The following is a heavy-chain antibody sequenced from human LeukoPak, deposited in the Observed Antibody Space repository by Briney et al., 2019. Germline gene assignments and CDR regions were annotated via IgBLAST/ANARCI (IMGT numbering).Heavy chain of an antibody. V-gene: IGHV4-30-4*08. D-gene: IGHD3-3*01. Sequence: SETLSLTCTVSVGSISRGDYYWSWIRRPPAKGLDWIWYIYCSGSIYCHPYLPSQVTISEVPSKNQYSLKLSSVTAADTAVYYCARVITICGVVIDTYYFDYWGQGTLVTVSS. CDR1: VGSISRGDYY. J-gene: IGHJ4*02. CDR2: IYCSGSI. CDR3: ARVITICGVVIDTYYFDY.